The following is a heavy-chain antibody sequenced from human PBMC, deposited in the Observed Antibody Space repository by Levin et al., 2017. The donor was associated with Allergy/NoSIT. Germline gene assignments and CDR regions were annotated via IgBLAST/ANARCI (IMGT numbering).Heavy chain of an antibody. CDR3: AREGISGTLSLDY. D-gene: IGHD1-7*01. Sequence: KFQGRVTITRDTSAITAYMELNSLRSEDTAVYYCAREGISGTLSLDYWGQGTLVTVSS. J-gene: IGHJ4*02. V-gene: IGHV1-3*01.